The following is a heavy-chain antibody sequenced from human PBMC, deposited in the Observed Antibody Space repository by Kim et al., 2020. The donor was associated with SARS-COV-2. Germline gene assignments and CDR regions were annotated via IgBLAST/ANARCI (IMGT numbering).Heavy chain of an antibody. CDR2: MSGRGDSI. CDR3: AEDRGTYLILDVFDM. D-gene: IGHD1-26*01. Sequence: GGSLRLSCAASGFTFSSYAMSWVRQAPGKGLEGVSSMSGRGDSIFYADSVKGRFTISRDNSKNMLYLQMKSLRVEDTAVYYCAEDRGTYLILDVFDMWGQGTKVTVSS. J-gene: IGHJ3*02. CDR1: GFTFSSYA. V-gene: IGHV3-23*01.